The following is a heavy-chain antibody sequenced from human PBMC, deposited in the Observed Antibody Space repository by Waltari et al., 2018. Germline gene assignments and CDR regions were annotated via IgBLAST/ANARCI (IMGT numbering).Heavy chain of an antibody. CDR3: VFRLLGDLSHCEH. J-gene: IGHJ1*01. CDR2: VYFTGRV. V-gene: IGHV4-39*07. D-gene: IGHD2-15*01. Sequence: QVHLQQSGPGLVQPSETLSLTCDVSGESISTGDFYWAWIRQSPGTGLAWIGSVYFTGRVYYNPSRNRRVTSSLDTSRNHFSLKLSSLTAADTAVYYCVFRLLGDLSHCEHWGQGTVVTVSS. CDR1: GESISTGDFY.